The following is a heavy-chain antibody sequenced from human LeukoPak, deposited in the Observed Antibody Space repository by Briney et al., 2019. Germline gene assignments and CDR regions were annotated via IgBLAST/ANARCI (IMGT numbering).Heavy chain of an antibody. Sequence: GGSLRLSCAASGFIFSSYAMSWVRQAPGKGLEWVANIRPDGSEQFYVDSVKGRFTISRDNAKNSVYLQMNSLRADDTAVYYCAGRDSARNPWAYWGQGTLVTVST. CDR1: GFIFSSYA. CDR2: IRPDGSEQ. D-gene: IGHD4-11*01. CDR3: AGRDSARNPWAY. J-gene: IGHJ4*02. V-gene: IGHV3-7*01.